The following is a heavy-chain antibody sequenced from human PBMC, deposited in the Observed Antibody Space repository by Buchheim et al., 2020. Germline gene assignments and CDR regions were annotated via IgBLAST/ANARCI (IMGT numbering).Heavy chain of an antibody. D-gene: IGHD3-3*01. J-gene: IGHJ6*02. CDR3: ARGAYDFWSGYNPHPYYYYGMDV. CDR1: GFTFSSYE. CDR2: ISSSGSTI. Sequence: EVQLVESGGGLVQPGGSLRLSCAASGFTFSSYEMNWVRQAPGKGLEWVSYISSSGSTIYYADSVKGRFTISGDNAKNSLYLQMNSLRAEDTAVYYCARGAYDFWSGYNPHPYYYYGMDVWGQGTT. V-gene: IGHV3-48*03.